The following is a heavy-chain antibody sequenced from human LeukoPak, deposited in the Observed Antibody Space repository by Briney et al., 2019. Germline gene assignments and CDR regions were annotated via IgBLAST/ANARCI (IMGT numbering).Heavy chain of an antibody. J-gene: IGHJ4*02. D-gene: IGHD3-22*01. CDR2: IKTKTDGGTT. CDR1: NFAFSSYA. Sequence: TGGSLRLSCAASNFAFSSYAMTWVRQAPGKGLEWVGRIKTKTDGGTTDYAAPVKDRFTISRDDSKNSLYLQMNSLKTEDTAVYYCTASYYDSSGYRVWGQGTLVTVSS. CDR3: TASYYDSSGYRV. V-gene: IGHV3-15*01.